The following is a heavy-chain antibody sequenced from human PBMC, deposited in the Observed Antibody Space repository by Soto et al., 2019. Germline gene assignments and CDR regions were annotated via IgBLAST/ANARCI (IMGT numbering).Heavy chain of an antibody. CDR2: ISSSSSTI. V-gene: IGHV3-48*02. D-gene: IGHD6-19*01. J-gene: IGHJ4*02. CDR3: ARGGSSGWYSPFDY. Sequence: EVQLVESGGGLVQPGGSLRLSCAASGFTFSSYSMNWVRQAPGKGLEWVSYISSSSSTIYYADSVKGRFTISRDNAKNSLYLQMNSLRDEDTAVYYCARGGSSGWYSPFDYWGQGTLVTVSS. CDR1: GFTFSSYS.